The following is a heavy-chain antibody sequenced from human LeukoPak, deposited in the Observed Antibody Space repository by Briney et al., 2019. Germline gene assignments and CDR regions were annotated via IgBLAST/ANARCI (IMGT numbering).Heavy chain of an antibody. J-gene: IGHJ4*02. CDR3: ATSSGWYNGFDY. Sequence: PSETLSLTCTVSGGSISNSRYYWGWIRQPPGKGLEWIGRIYYSGSTYYNPSLKSRVSISVDTSKNQFSLKLSSVTAADTAVYYCATSSGWYNGFDYWGQGTLVTVSS. D-gene: IGHD6-19*01. CDR2: IYYSGST. CDR1: GGSISNSRYY. V-gene: IGHV4-39*01.